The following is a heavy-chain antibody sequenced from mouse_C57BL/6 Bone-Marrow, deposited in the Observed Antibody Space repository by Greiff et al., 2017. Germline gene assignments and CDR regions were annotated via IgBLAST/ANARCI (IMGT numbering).Heavy chain of an antibody. D-gene: IGHD1-1*02. J-gene: IGHJ2*01. Sequence: VQLVESGAELVKPGASVKMSCKASGFTFTTYPIEWMKQNHGKSLEWIGNFHPYNDDTKYNEKFKGKATLTVEKSSSTVYLELSRLTSVDSAVYYGARGGDCGGYYFDDWGKGTTLTVSS. CDR1: GFTFTTYP. V-gene: IGHV1-47*01. CDR3: ARGGDCGGYYFDD. CDR2: FHPYNDDT.